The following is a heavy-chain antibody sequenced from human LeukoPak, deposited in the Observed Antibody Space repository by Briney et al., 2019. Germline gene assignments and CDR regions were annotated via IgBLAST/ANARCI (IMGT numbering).Heavy chain of an antibody. V-gene: IGHV1-69*05. D-gene: IGHD6-19*01. CDR3: AREGVESYSSGYFDP. CDR1: GGTFSSYA. J-gene: IGHJ5*02. Sequence: SVKVSCKASGGTFSSYATGWVRQAPGQGLEWMGRIIPIFGTANYAQKFQGRVTITTDESTSTAYMELSSLRSEDTAVYYCAREGVESYSSGYFDPWGQGTLVTVSS. CDR2: IIPIFGTA.